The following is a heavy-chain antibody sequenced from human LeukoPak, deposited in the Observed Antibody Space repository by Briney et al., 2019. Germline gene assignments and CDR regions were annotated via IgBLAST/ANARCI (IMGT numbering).Heavy chain of an antibody. CDR1: GCTFSSDA. CDR3: ARDRLSRRRDAFDI. Sequence: SVKVSCKATGCTFSSDAISWVRQAPGQGLEWMGGIIPIFGTTNYAQKFQGRVTNTADESTSLAYMELSSLNSEDTAVYYCARDRLSRRRDAFDIWGQGTMVTVSS. J-gene: IGHJ3*02. V-gene: IGHV1-69*13. D-gene: IGHD3-16*02. CDR2: IIPIFGTT.